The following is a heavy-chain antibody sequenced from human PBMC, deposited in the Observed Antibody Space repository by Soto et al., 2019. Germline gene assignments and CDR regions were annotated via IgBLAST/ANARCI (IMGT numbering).Heavy chain of an antibody. CDR3: LIGGGTRT. V-gene: IGHV3-72*01. CDR1: GFPFSHLY. D-gene: IGHD3-16*01. CDR2: IRNKANYYTT. J-gene: IGHJ5*02. Sequence: EVQVVESGGGLVQPGGSLRLSCAASGFPFSHLYIDWVRQAPGKGLEWVARIRNKANYYTTDYAASVKGRFTISRDDSKNSVYLQMKSLNSEDRAVYYGLIGGGTRTWGQGTLVSVSS.